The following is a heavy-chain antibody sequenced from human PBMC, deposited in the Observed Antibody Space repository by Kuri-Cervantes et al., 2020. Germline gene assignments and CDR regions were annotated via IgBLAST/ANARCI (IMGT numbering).Heavy chain of an antibody. CDR1: GFTFSSYG. J-gene: IGHJ6*02. Sequence: GESLKISCAASGFTFSSYGVHWVRQAPGKGLEWVALIWYDGSNKYYAESVKGRFTISRDNSKNTVYLQMNSLRAEDTAVYYCARDPGHRNGMDVWGQGTTVTVSS. V-gene: IGHV3-33*01. CDR3: ARDPGHRNGMDV. CDR2: IWYDGSNK.